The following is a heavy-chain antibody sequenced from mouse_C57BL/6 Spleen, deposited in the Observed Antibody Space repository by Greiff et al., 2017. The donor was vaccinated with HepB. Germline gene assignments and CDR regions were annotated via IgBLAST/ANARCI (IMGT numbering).Heavy chain of an antibody. Sequence: QVQLQQPGAELVKPGASVKMSCKASGYTFTSYWITWVKQRPGQGLEWIGDIYPGSGSTNYNEKFKSKATLTVDTSSSTAYMQLSSLTSEDSAVYYCARETTVPRGNYFDYGGQGTTLTGAS. CDR2: IYPGSGST. J-gene: IGHJ2*01. D-gene: IGHD1-1*01. CDR1: GYTFTSYW. CDR3: ARETTVPRGNYFDY. V-gene: IGHV1-55*01.